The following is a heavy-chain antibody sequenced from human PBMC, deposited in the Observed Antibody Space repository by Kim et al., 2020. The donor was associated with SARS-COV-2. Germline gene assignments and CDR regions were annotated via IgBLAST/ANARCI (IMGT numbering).Heavy chain of an antibody. D-gene: IGHD3-22*01. V-gene: IGHV3-48*03. CDR3: ARDFYDSSGNDPFDI. Sequence: DSVKSRFTIARDNAKNALYLQMNSLRAEDTAVYYCARDFYDSSGNDPFDIWGQGTMVTVSS. J-gene: IGHJ3*02.